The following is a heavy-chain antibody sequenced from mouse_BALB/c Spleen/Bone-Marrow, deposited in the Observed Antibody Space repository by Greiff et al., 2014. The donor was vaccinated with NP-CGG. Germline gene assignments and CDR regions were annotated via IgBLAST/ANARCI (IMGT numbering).Heavy chain of an antibody. V-gene: IGHV7-3*02. J-gene: IGHJ2*01. D-gene: IGHD2-3*01. CDR3: ARDRGLLRFDY. Sequence: RLESGGGLVQPGGSLRLSCATSGFTFTDYYMSWVRQPPGKALEWLGFIRNKANGYTTEYSASVEGRFTISRDNSQSILYLQMNTLRAEDSATYYCARDRGLLRFDYWGQGTTLTVSS. CDR1: GFTFTDYY. CDR2: IRNKANGYTT.